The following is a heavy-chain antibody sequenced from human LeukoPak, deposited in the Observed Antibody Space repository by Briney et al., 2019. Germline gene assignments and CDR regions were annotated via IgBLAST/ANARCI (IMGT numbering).Heavy chain of an antibody. CDR3: AKCRDYGDPWYMDV. CDR1: GFTVSSNY. D-gene: IGHD4-17*01. CDR2: IYSGGST. Sequence: GGSLRLSCAASGFTVSSNYMSWVRQAPGKGLEWVSVIYSGGSTYYADSVKGRFTISRDNSKNTLYLQMNSLRAEDTAVYYCAKCRDYGDPWYMDVWGKGTTVTISS. J-gene: IGHJ6*03. V-gene: IGHV3-53*01.